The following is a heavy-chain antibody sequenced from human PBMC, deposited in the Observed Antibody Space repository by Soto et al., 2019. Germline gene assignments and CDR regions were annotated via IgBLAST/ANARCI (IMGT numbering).Heavy chain of an antibody. CDR3: ARDSYSGSGSYSPRLNWFDP. V-gene: IGHV1-69*13. CDR1: GGTFGSYA. CDR2: IIPIFGTA. Sequence: SVKVSCKASGGTFGSYAISWVRQAPGQGLEWMGGIIPIFGTANYAQKFQGRVTITADESTSTAYMELSSLRSEDTAVYYCARDSYSGSGSYSPRLNWFDPWGQGTLVTVSS. D-gene: IGHD3-10*01. J-gene: IGHJ5*02.